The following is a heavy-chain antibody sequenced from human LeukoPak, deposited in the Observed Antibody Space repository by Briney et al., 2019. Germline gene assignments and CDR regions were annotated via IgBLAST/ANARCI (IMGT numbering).Heavy chain of an antibody. V-gene: IGHV4-34*01. CDR2: INHSGST. Sequence: SETLSLTCAVYGGSFSGYYWSWIRQPPGKGLEWIGEINHSGSTNYNPSLKSRVTISVDTSKNQFSLKLSSVTAADTAVYYCARGVPGHLVRPTAEYFQHWGQGTLVTVSS. D-gene: IGHD6-13*01. J-gene: IGHJ1*01. CDR1: GGSFSGYY. CDR3: ARGVPGHLVRPTAEYFQH.